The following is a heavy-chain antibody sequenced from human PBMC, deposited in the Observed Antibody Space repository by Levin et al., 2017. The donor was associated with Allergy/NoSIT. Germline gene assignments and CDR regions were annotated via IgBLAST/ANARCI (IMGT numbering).Heavy chain of an antibody. CDR1: GFTFSSYS. J-gene: IGHJ6*02. V-gene: IGHV3-21*01. Sequence: GGSLRLSCAASGFTFSSYSMNWVRQAPGKGLEWVSSISSSSSYIYYADSVKGRFTISRDNAKNSLYLQMNSLRAEDTAVYYCARTMIVVVRYYYGMDGWGQGTTVTVSS. D-gene: IGHD3-22*01. CDR2: ISSSSSYI. CDR3: ARTMIVVVRYYYGMDG.